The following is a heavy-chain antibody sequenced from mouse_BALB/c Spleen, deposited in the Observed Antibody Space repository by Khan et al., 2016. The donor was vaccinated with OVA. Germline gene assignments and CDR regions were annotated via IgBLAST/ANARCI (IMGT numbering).Heavy chain of an antibody. Sequence: VQLKQSGPEVVKPGASVKMSCKASGYTFTSSVMHWVKQKPGQGLEWIGYIYPYNDATKYNEKFSGKATLTSDKSSSPAYMELSSLTSEDSAVYCCAPVDTYYVSFAYWGQGTLVTVSA. J-gene: IGHJ3*01. CDR3: APVDTYYVSFAY. V-gene: IGHV1S136*01. CDR2: IYPYNDAT. CDR1: GYTFTSSV. D-gene: IGHD1-1*01.